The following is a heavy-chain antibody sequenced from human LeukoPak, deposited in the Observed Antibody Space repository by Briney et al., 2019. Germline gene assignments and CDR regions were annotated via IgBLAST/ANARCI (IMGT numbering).Heavy chain of an antibody. Sequence: GGSLRLSCVASGFTFSSYWMTWVRQAPGKGLEWVANIKQDGSEKYYVDSVKGRFTISRDNAKNSLYLQMNSLRAEDTAVYYCARDAGLNWFDPWGQGTLVTVSS. CDR1: GFTFSSYW. J-gene: IGHJ5*02. CDR3: ARDAGLNWFDP. V-gene: IGHV3-7*01. D-gene: IGHD6-25*01. CDR2: IKQDGSEK.